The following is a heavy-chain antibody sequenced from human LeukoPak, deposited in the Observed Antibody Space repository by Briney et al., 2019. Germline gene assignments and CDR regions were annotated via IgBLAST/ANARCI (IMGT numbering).Heavy chain of an antibody. V-gene: IGHV3-30*18. J-gene: IGHJ4*02. Sequence: HPGGSLRLSCEASGFTFSSYPMHWVRQAPGKGLEWVAAISKDGSNKYYADSVRGRYTISRDTSKNTLYLEMNSLSGEDTAVYYCAKSGSDGRPYFFDYWGQGTLVTVSS. D-gene: IGHD1-1*01. CDR1: GFTFSSYP. CDR3: AKSGSDGRPYFFDY. CDR2: ISKDGSNK.